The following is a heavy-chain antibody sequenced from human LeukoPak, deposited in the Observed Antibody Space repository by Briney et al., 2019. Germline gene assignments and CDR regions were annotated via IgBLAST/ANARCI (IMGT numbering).Heavy chain of an antibody. Sequence: ASVKVSCKASGYIFTSYYMHWVRQAPGQGLEWMVIINPSGGSTSYAQKFQGRVTMTRDTSTSTVYMELSSLRSEDTAVYYCAISTTYYFDYWGQGTLVTVSS. D-gene: IGHD1-14*01. V-gene: IGHV1-46*01. J-gene: IGHJ4*02. CDR2: INPSGGST. CDR3: AISTTYYFDY. CDR1: GYIFTSYY.